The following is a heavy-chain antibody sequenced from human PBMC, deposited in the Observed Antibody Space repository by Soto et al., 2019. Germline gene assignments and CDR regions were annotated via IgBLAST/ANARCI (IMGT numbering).Heavy chain of an antibody. J-gene: IGHJ5*02. CDR2: INAGNGNI. V-gene: IGHV1-3*01. CDR3: ARDSGSP. D-gene: IGHD3-10*01. CDR1: GYTFTSYA. Sequence: ASVKVSCKASGYTFTSYAIHWVRQAPGQRLEWMGWINAGNGNIKYSRKFQGRITITRDTSASTAYMELSSLRSEDTAVYYCARDSGSPWGPGTLVTAPQ.